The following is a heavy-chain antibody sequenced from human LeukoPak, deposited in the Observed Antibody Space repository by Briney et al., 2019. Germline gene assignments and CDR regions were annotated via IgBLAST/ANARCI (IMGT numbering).Heavy chain of an antibody. J-gene: IGHJ3*02. V-gene: IGHV5-51*01. CDR3: ARLHYDSSGYRTPYDAFDI. D-gene: IGHD3-22*01. Sequence: GESLKISCKGSGYSFTSYWIGWVRQMPGKGLEWMGIIYPGDSDTRYSPSFQGQVTISADKSISTAYLQWSSLKASDTAMYYCARLHYDSSGYRTPYDAFDIWGQGTMVTVSS. CDR1: GYSFTSYW. CDR2: IYPGDSDT.